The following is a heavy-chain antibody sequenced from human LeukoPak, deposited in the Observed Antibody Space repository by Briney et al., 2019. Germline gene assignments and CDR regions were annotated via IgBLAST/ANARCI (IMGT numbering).Heavy chain of an antibody. J-gene: IGHJ4*02. D-gene: IGHD5-18*01. CDR2: ISYDGSNK. CDR1: GFTFSSYG. Sequence: GRSLRLSCAASGFTFSSYGMHWVRQAPGKGLEWVAVISYDGSNKYYADSVKGRFTISRDNSKNTLYLQMNSLRAEDTAVYYCVRGPHTIMVTEWGQGTLVTVSS. CDR3: VRGPHTIMVTE. V-gene: IGHV3-30*03.